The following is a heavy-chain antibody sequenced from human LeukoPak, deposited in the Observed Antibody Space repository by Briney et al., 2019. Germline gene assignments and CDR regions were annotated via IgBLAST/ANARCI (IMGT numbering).Heavy chain of an antibody. Sequence: GGSLRLSCAASGLTFPRYAFAWVRQAPGRGLQWVSGISGSGRDTFYSDSVKGRFTISRDNSKNTHYLQMSSLTAEDTAVYYCAKWGDFWTGLNNRYFELWAVAPWSLSPQ. D-gene: IGHD3/OR15-3a*01. CDR3: AKWGDFWTGLNNRYFEL. CDR1: GLTFPRYA. J-gene: IGHJ2*01. CDR2: ISGSGRDT. V-gene: IGHV3-23*01.